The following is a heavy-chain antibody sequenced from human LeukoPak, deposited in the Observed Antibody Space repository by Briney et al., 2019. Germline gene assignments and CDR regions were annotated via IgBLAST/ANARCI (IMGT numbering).Heavy chain of an antibody. V-gene: IGHV3-13*04. CDR1: GFTFSSYD. Sequence: GGSLRLSCAASGFTFSSYDMHWVRQATGKGLEWVSVIGTSGDTYYAGSVKGRFTISRDNAKNSLYLQMNSLRAEDTAVYYCAKTTGGWPRFFDHWGQGTLVAVSS. D-gene: IGHD1-1*01. CDR2: IGTSGDT. J-gene: IGHJ4*02. CDR3: AKTTGGWPRFFDH.